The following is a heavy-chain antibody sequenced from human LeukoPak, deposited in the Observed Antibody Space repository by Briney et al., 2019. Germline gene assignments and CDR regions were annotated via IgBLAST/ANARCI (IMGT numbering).Heavy chain of an antibody. CDR3: ARIYSGSYYPSIFDY. V-gene: IGHV3-48*01. J-gene: IGHJ4*02. CDR1: GYSISSGYY. CDR2: ISSSSSTI. Sequence: PSETLSLTCAVSGYSISSGYYWGWVRQAPGKGLEWVSYISSSSSTIYYADSVKGRFTISRDNAKNSLYLQMNSLRAEDTAVYYCARIYSGSYYPSIFDYWGQGTLVTVSS. D-gene: IGHD1-26*01.